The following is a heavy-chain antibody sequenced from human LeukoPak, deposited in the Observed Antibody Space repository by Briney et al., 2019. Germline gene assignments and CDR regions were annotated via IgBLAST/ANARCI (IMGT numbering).Heavy chain of an antibody. CDR1: GFTFSNYA. V-gene: IGHV3-30-3*01. Sequence: GGFLRLSCAASGFTFSNYAIHWVRQAPGKGLEWVAVISNDGNDKYNADSVKGRFTISRDNSKNMVFLQTNSLRVEDTGVYYCARDGDTAAAGYYFDSWGQGTLVTLSS. CDR2: ISNDGNDK. D-gene: IGHD6-13*01. J-gene: IGHJ4*02. CDR3: ARDGDTAAAGYYFDS.